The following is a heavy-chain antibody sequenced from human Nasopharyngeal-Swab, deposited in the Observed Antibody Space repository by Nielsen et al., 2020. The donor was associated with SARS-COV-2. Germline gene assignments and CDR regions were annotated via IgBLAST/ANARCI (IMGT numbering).Heavy chain of an antibody. CDR1: GYTFTDYY. J-gene: IGHJ4*02. D-gene: IGHD4-17*01. CDR3: ARDRSYHGDYVWDH. CDR2: INPYSDST. Sequence: ASVKVSCKTSGYTFTDYYIHWVQQAPGQRLEWMGRINPYSDSTRYAQKFQGRVTMTLDTSTGTAYMELNRLTSDDTAVYYCARDRSYHGDYVWDHWGQGSLVTVSS. V-gene: IGHV1-2*06.